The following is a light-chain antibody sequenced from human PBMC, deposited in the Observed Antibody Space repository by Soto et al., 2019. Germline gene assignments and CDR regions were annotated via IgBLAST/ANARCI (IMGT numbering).Light chain of an antibody. V-gene: IGLV2-14*03. J-gene: IGLJ3*02. Sequence: QSVLTQPASVSGSPGQSVTISCTGSSSDVGNYNYDSWYQQYPAKAPKLMIYEVRNRPSGVSNRFSGSKSGNTASLTISGLQADDEATYYCSSYTISSTWVFGGGTQLTVL. CDR3: SSYTISSTWV. CDR2: EVR. CDR1: SSDVGNYNY.